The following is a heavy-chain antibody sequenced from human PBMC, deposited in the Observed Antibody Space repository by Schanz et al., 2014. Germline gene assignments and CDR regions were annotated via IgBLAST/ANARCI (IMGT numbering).Heavy chain of an antibody. J-gene: IGHJ4*02. D-gene: IGHD2-8*01. CDR3: AKSLESCPDGRCSRGYFDY. Sequence: DVQLLESGGGLVQPGGSLRLSCAASGFTFTNYAMSWVRQAPGKGLEWVSVISESGDTAYYADSVKGRFTISRDNFKGAIYLQRSSLRAEDTAVYYCAKSLESCPDGRCSRGYFDYWGQGTLVTVSS. CDR1: GFTFTNYA. V-gene: IGHV3-23*01. CDR2: ISESGDTA.